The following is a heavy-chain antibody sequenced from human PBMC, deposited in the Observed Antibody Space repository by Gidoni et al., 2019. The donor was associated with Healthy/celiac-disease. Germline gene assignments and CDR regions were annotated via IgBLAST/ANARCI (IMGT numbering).Heavy chain of an antibody. J-gene: IGHJ4*02. CDR2: ISYDGSNK. Sequence: QVHLVESGGCVVQPGRSLRLSCAASGFTFSSYGMHWVRQAPGKGLGWVAVISYDGSNKYYADSVKGRFTISRDNSKNTLYLQMNSLRAEDTAVYYCAKDYYDSSGYYFPAYWGQGTLVTVSS. V-gene: IGHV3-30*18. CDR1: GFTFSSYG. CDR3: AKDYYDSSGYYFPAY. D-gene: IGHD3-22*01.